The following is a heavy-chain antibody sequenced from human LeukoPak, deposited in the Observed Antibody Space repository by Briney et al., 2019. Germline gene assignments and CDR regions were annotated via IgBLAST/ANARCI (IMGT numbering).Heavy chain of an antibody. Sequence: SETLSLTCTVSGGSISSSSYYWGWLRQPPGKGLEWIVSIYYSGSTYYNPSLKSRVTISVDTSKNQFSLKLSSVTAADTAVYYCARRAYGDYGNWFDPWGQGTLVTVSS. CDR1: GGSISSSSYY. CDR3: ARRAYGDYGNWFDP. D-gene: IGHD4-17*01. V-gene: IGHV4-39*01. CDR2: IYYSGST. J-gene: IGHJ5*02.